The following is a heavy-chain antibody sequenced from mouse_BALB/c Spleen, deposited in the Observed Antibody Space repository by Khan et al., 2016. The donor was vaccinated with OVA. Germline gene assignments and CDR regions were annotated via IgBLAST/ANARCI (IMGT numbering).Heavy chain of an antibody. D-gene: IGHD1-1*02. CDR2: IYPGSGNS. CDR3: AKNYASWFAY. Sequence: QVQLQQSGPELVKPGASVKMSCKASGYTFTDYVINWVKQRSGQGLEWIGEIYPGSGNSYYSEKFKGKATLTADKSSNTAYMQLSSLTFEDSAVYFCAKNYASWFAYWGQGTLVTVSA. V-gene: IGHV1-77*01. J-gene: IGHJ3*01. CDR1: GYTFTDYV.